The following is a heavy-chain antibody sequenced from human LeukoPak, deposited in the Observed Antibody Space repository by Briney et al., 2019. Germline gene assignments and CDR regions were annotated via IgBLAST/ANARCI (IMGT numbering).Heavy chain of an antibody. CDR1: GFTFSSYA. CDR3: VKGLFRTMNPFDY. Sequence: PGGSLRLSCSASGFTFSSYAMHWVRQAPGKGLEYVSAISSNGGSTYYADSVKGRFTISRDNSKNTLYLQMSSLRAEDTAVYYCVKGLFRTMNPFDYWGQGTLVTVSS. V-gene: IGHV3-64D*06. D-gene: IGHD3-22*01. CDR2: ISSNGGST. J-gene: IGHJ4*02.